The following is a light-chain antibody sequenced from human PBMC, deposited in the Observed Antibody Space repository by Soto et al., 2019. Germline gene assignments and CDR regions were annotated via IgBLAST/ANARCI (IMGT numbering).Light chain of an antibody. CDR3: QQSFRSPT. Sequence: DIQMTQSPSTLSASVGDRVTITCRASQSISSWLAWYQQKPGKAPKLLIYSASSLQSGVPSRFSGSGSGTDFTLTITSLQPEDVATYYCQQSFRSPTFGQGTRLEIK. J-gene: IGKJ5*01. CDR1: QSISSW. V-gene: IGKV1-39*01. CDR2: SAS.